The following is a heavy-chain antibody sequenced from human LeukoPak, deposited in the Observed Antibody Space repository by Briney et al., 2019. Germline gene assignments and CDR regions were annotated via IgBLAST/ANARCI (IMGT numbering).Heavy chain of an antibody. Sequence: GGSLRLSCVASGFTFSSCWMHWVRQAPGKGLVWVSRINSDASTTNYADSVKGRFTISRDNAKNTLYLQMNSLRAEDTAVYYCARLRWDPSSGLAYWGQGTLVTVSS. CDR2: INSDASTT. V-gene: IGHV3-74*01. CDR3: ARLRWDPSSGLAY. CDR1: GFTFSSCW. D-gene: IGHD6-19*01. J-gene: IGHJ4*02.